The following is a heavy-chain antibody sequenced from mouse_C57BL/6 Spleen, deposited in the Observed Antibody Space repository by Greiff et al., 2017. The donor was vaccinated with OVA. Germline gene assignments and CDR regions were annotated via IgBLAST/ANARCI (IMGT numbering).Heavy chain of an antibody. Sequence: VQLQQSGAELARPGASVKLSCKASGYTFTSYGISWVKQRTGQGLEWIGEIYPRSGNTYYNEKFKGKATLTADKSSSTAYMGLRSLTSEDSAVDFYARLGYYGSWNFDYWGQGTTLTVSS. V-gene: IGHV1-81*01. CDR3: ARLGYYGSWNFDY. CDR1: GYTFTSYG. CDR2: IYPRSGNT. J-gene: IGHJ2*01. D-gene: IGHD1-1*01.